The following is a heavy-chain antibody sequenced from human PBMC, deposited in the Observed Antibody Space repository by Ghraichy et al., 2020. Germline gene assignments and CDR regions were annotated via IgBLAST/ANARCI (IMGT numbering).Heavy chain of an antibody. V-gene: IGHV3-23*01. CDR3: AKDQVAGTVTTLDY. CDR1: GFTFSTYA. J-gene: IGHJ4*02. Sequence: GGSLRLSCAASGFTFSTYAMSWVRQAPGKGLEWVSGISGSGDRTYYAASVRGRLTISRDNSKNTLYLQMNSLRAEDTAVYYCAKDQVAGTVTTLDYWGQGTLVIVSS. CDR2: ISGSGDRT. D-gene: IGHD4-17*01.